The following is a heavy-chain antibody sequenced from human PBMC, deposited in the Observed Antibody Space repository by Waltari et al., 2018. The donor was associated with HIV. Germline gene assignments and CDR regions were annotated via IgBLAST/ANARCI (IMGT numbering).Heavy chain of an antibody. CDR3: AREMSDSSGYFDH. V-gene: IGHV3-11*04. J-gene: IGHJ4*02. CDR1: GFTFGDFD. Sequence: VQLVESGGALVQPGGSLRLSCVASGFTFGDFDMNWIRQAPGKGLQWLSYITGTGDRISSADSVKGRFSISRDNAKNSLFLQMNSLTAEDTAVYYCAREMSDSSGYFDHWGPGTLVTVAS. CDR2: ITGTGDRI. D-gene: IGHD3-22*01.